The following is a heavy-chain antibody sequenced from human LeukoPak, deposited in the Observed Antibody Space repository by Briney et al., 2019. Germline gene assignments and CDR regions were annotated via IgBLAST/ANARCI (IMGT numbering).Heavy chain of an antibody. V-gene: IGHV3-21*01. CDR1: GFTFSSYS. CDR3: ARDTAKEYYYDSSGRANAFDI. D-gene: IGHD3-22*01. Sequence: PGGSLRLSCAASGFTFSSYSMNWVRQAPGKGLEWVPSISSSSSYIYYADSVKGRFTISRDNAKNSLYLQMNSLRAEDTAVYYCARDTAKEYYYDSSGRANAFDIWGQGTMVTVSS. J-gene: IGHJ3*02. CDR2: ISSSSSYI.